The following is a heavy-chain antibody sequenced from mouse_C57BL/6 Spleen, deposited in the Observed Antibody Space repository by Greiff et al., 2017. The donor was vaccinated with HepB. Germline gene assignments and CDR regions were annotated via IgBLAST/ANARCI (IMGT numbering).Heavy chain of an antibody. CDR2: INPNNGGT. J-gene: IGHJ4*01. CDR1: GYTFTDYY. CDR3: ARGGPDYYGSSYRAMDY. Sequence: EVQLQQSGPELVKPGASVKISCKASGYTFTDYYMNWVKQSHGKSLEWIGDINPNNGGTSYNQKFKGKATLTVDKSSSTAYMELRSLTSEDSAVYYCARGGPDYYGSSYRAMDYWGQGTSVTVSS. D-gene: IGHD1-1*01. V-gene: IGHV1-26*01.